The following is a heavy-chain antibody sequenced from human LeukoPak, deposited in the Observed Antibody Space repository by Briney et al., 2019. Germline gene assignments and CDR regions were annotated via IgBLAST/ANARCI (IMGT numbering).Heavy chain of an antibody. J-gene: IGHJ4*02. CDR3: AKDDSDYVWGSYRYA. CDR1: GFTFSTYV. Sequence: PGGSLRLSCAASGFTFSTYVMSWVRQAPGKGLEWVSAISGTGGSTYYADSVKGRFTISRDNSKNTLYLQMNSLRAEDTAVYYCAKDDSDYVWGSYRYAWGQGTLVTVSS. CDR2: ISGTGGST. D-gene: IGHD3-16*02. V-gene: IGHV3-23*01.